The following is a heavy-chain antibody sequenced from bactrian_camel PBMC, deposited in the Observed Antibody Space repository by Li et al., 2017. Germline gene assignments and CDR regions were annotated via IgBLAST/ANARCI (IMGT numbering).Heavy chain of an antibody. J-gene: IGHJ4*01. D-gene: IGHD5*01. Sequence: HVQLVESGGESVQAGGSLRLSCEISLYIYSSYCMGWFRQAPGKERAAVAAHYTGTATTYVADSVKGRLATSEDNAKNVLYLQMNDLQPEDTACTTVRRDSPAECGSGTKIRGNITSGARGPRSPSP. CDR3: RRDSPAECGSGTKIRGNITS. V-gene: IGHV3S1*01. CDR2: HYTGTATT. CDR1: LYIYSSYC.